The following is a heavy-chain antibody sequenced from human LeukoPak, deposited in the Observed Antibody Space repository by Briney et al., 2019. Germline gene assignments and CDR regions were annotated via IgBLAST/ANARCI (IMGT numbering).Heavy chain of an antibody. D-gene: IGHD3-22*01. Sequence: SETLSLTCTVSGGSISSGDYYWSWIRQPPGKGLEWIGYIYYSGSTNYNPSLKSRVTISVDTSKNQFSLKLSSVTAADTAVYYCAREMSYYYDSSGYYAYFDYWGQGTLVTVSS. CDR1: GGSISSGDYY. J-gene: IGHJ4*02. V-gene: IGHV4-61*08. CDR3: AREMSYYYDSSGYYAYFDY. CDR2: IYYSGST.